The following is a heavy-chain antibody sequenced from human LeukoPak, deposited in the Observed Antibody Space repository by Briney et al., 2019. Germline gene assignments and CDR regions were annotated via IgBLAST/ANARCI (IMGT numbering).Heavy chain of an antibody. D-gene: IGHD4-11*01. CDR2: INAGNGNT. CDR3: AREGGTTEGLP. V-gene: IGHV1-3*01. CDR1: GYTFTNYA. J-gene: IGHJ4*02. Sequence: ASVKVSCKASGYTFTNYAIHWVRQAPGQRLEWMGWINAGNGNTEYSQNLQDRVTITRDTSATTAYMELSSLRSEDTAVYYCAREGGTTEGLPWGQGTLVTVSS.